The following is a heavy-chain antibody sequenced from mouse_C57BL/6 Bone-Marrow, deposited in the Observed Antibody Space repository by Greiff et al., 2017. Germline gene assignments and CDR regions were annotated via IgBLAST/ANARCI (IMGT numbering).Heavy chain of an antibody. Sequence: VQLQQSGAELVKPGASVKISCKASGYAFSSYWLNWVKQRPGKGLEWIGQIYPGDGDANNNGKFKGKGTLTADKASSTAYMQLSSLTSEDSAVYFCAREGKDSSGFPGFAYWGQGTLVTVSS. CDR2: IYPGDGDA. V-gene: IGHV1-80*01. CDR3: AREGKDSSGFPGFAY. CDR1: GYAFSSYW. D-gene: IGHD3-2*02. J-gene: IGHJ3*01.